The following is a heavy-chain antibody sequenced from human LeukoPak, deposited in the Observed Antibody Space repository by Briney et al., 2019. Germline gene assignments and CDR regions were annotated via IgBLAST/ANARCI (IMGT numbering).Heavy chain of an antibody. D-gene: IGHD3-10*01. J-gene: IGHJ4*02. CDR2: IKQDGSEI. V-gene: IGHV3-7*01. CDR1: GFTFNNYW. CDR3: ARQLGGSGSY. Sequence: PGGSLRLSCAASGFTFNNYWMSWVRQAPGKGLEWVASIKQDGSEINYVDSVKGRFTISRDNTKNSVYLQLNSLRAEDTAVYYCARQLGGSGSYWGQGTQVTVSS.